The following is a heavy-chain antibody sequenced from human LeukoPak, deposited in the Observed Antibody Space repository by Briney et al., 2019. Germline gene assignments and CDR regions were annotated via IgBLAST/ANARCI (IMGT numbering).Heavy chain of an antibody. V-gene: IGHV4-59*01. CDR1: GDSISSYC. J-gene: IGHJ4*02. D-gene: IGHD6-19*01. Sequence: PSETLSLTCTVSGDSISSYCWSWLRQPPGKGLEWIGFINYSGSTTYNPSLKNRVTISGDTSKNQFSLKVDSVTAADTAVYYCARGAGWYNYWGQGTLVTVSS. CDR3: ARGAGWYNY. CDR2: INYSGST.